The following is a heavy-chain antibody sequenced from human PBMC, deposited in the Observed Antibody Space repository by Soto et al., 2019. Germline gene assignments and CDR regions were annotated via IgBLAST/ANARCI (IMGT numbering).Heavy chain of an antibody. CDR3: ARVERGITIFGVVIPPFDY. D-gene: IGHD3-3*01. Sequence: QVQLVESGGGLVKPGGSLRLSCAASGFTFSDYYMSWIRQAPGKGLEWVSYISSSGSTIYYADSVKGRFTISRDNPKNSLYLQRNSRRAEDTAVYYCARVERGITIFGVVIPPFDYWGQGTLVTVSS. CDR1: GFTFSDYY. CDR2: ISSSGSTI. J-gene: IGHJ4*02. V-gene: IGHV3-11*01.